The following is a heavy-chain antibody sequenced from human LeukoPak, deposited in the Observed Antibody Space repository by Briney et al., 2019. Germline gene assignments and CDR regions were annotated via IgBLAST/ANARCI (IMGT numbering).Heavy chain of an antibody. Sequence: PSETLSLTCAVSGGSISSGGYSWSWIRQPPGTGLEWIGYIYHSGSTYYNPSLKSRVTISVDRSKNQFSLKLSSVTAADTAVYYCARARYGSGWFDPWGQGTLVTVSS. V-gene: IGHV4-30-2*01. CDR1: GGSISSGGYS. J-gene: IGHJ5*02. CDR2: IYHSGST. CDR3: ARARYGSGWFDP. D-gene: IGHD3-16*02.